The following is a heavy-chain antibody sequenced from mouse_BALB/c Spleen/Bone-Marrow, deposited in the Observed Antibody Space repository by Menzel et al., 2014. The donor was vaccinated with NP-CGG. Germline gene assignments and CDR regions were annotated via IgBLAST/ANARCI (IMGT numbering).Heavy chain of an antibody. CDR3: ARLGYYGVMAY. CDR1: GFDFSGYW. CDR2: INPDSSTI. V-gene: IGHV4-1*02. D-gene: IGHD1-1*01. Sequence: EVQLQQSGGGLAQPGRSLKLSCAASGFDFSGYWMSWVRQAPGKGLEWIGEINPDSSTINYTPSLKDKFIISRDNATKTLYLQMSKVRSENTALYYCARLGYYGVMAYWGQGTSVTVSS. J-gene: IGHJ4*01.